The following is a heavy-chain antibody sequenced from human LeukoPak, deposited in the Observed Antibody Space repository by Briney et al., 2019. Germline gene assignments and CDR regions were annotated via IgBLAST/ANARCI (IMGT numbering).Heavy chain of an antibody. D-gene: IGHD2-21*02. J-gene: IGHJ4*02. CDR3: ARDFAPYCGGDCYSVYFDY. CDR1: GFTFSSYT. CDR2: ISSSSSYI. Sequence: GGSLRLSCAASGFTFSSYTMSWVRQAPGKGLEWVSSISSSSSYIYYADSVKGRFTISRDNAKDSLYLQMNSLRAEDTAVYYCARDFAPYCGGDCYSVYFDYWGQGTLVTVSS. V-gene: IGHV3-21*01.